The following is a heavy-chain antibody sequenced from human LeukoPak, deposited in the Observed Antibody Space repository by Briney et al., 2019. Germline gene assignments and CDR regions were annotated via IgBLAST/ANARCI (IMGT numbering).Heavy chain of an antibody. CDR2: INPNSGGT. J-gene: IGHJ5*02. V-gene: IGHV1-2*06. D-gene: IGHD1-26*01. CDR3: ARETLSGARFDP. Sequence: ASVKVSCKASGYTFTGYYMHWVRQAPGQGLEWMGRINPNSGGTNYAQKFQGRVTITRETDISTAYMEMSRLRADDTAVYYCARETLSGARFDPWGQGTLVTVSS. CDR1: GYTFTGYY.